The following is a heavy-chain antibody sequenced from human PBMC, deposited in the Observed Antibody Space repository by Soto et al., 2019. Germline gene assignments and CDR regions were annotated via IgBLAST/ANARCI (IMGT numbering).Heavy chain of an antibody. J-gene: IGHJ2*01. Sequence: QVQLVQSGAEVKKPGSSVTVSCTASGGTLTSFTIYWVRQAPGQGFEWMGSFIPRIDKINYAQKFQGRVTITADTSANTVYLELSSLRSEDTAVYYCASTKYDSSAYYYWYLGLWGRGTLVTVSS. CDR3: ASTKYDSSAYYYWYLGL. CDR1: GGTLTSFT. V-gene: IGHV1-69*09. CDR2: FIPRIDKI. D-gene: IGHD3-22*01.